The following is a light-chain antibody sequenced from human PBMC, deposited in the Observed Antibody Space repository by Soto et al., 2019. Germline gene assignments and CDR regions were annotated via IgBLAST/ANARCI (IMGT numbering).Light chain of an antibody. CDR3: QQRSTWPLT. J-gene: IGKJ4*01. V-gene: IGKV3D-11*01. CDR1: QAVNTR. Sequence: EIVLTQSPATLSSFPGDRVTLSCRASQAVNTRLAWYQHKPGQAPRLLIYLTSNRAAGIPARFSGSGSETDFTLTISDVEPEDFAVYFCQQRSTWPLTFGGGTKVEIK. CDR2: LTS.